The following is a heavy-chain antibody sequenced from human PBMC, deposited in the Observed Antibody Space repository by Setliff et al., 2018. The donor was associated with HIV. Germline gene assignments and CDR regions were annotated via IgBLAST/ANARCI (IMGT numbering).Heavy chain of an antibody. Sequence: ASVKVSCKASGYTFSSYGISWVRQAPGQGLEWMGWISPSNGYTDHAQKFRDRVTLTTDTSTSTAYMEIKSLTSDDTAVYYCARGYCGGGICYSPNWLDPWGQGTLVTVSS. CDR2: ISPSNGYT. J-gene: IGHJ5*02. CDR3: ARGYCGGGICYSPNWLDP. D-gene: IGHD2-15*01. V-gene: IGHV1-18*01. CDR1: GYTFSSYG.